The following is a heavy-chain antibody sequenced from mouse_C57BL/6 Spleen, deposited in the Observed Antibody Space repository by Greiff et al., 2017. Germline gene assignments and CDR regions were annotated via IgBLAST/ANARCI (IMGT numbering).Heavy chain of an antibody. CDR1: GYTFTDYY. V-gene: IGHV1-19*01. Sequence: VQLQQSGPVLVKPGASVKMSCKASGYTFTDYYMNWVKQSHGKSLEWIGVINPYNGGTSYNQKFKGKDTLTVDKSSSTAYMELNSLTSEDSAVNYCARFYWCLDYWGQGTTLTVSS. D-gene: IGHD1-1*01. CDR3: ARFYWCLDY. CDR2: INPYNGGT. J-gene: IGHJ2*01.